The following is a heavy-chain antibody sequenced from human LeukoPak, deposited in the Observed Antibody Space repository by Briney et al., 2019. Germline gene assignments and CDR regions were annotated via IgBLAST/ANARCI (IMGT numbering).Heavy chain of an antibody. CDR1: GYTFTSYD. Sequence: GASVKVSCKASGYTFTSYDINWVRQATGQGLEWMGWMNPNSGNTGYAQKFQGRVTMTRDTSISTAYMELSRLRSDDTAVYYCARAPYYDFWSGYCFDYWGQGTLVTVSS. J-gene: IGHJ4*02. V-gene: IGHV1-8*01. CDR3: ARAPYYDFWSGYCFDY. D-gene: IGHD3-3*01. CDR2: MNPNSGNT.